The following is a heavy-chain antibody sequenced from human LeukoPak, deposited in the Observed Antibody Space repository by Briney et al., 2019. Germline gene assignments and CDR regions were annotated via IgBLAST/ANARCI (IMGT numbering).Heavy chain of an antibody. V-gene: IGHV4-34*01. D-gene: IGHD6-13*01. J-gene: IGHJ4*02. Sequence: PSETLSLTCAVYGGSFSVYYWSWIRQPPGKGLEWLREINHSGSTNYNPSLKSRVTISVDTSKNQFSLKLSSVTAADTAVYYCARGLPYIAAAGGFDYWGQGTLVTVSS. CDR3: ARGLPYIAAAGGFDY. CDR1: GGSFSVYY. CDR2: INHSGST.